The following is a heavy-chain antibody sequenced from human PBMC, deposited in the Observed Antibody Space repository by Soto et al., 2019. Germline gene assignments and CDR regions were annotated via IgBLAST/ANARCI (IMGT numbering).Heavy chain of an antibody. CDR3: VGWLRSNCLDP. CDR2: INYSGST. CDR1: GGSISSYY. J-gene: IGHJ5*02. Sequence: SETLSLTCTVSGGSISSYYWTWIRQPPGKGLEWIGDINYSGSTNYNPSLKSRVTISVDTSKTQFSLKLSSVTAADTAVYYCVGWLRSNCLDPWGQGTLVTVSS. V-gene: IGHV4-59*12. D-gene: IGHD5-12*01.